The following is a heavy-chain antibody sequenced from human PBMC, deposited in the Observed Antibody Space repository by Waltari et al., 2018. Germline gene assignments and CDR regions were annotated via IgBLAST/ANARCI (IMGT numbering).Heavy chain of an antibody. CDR1: GFTFSSHW. CDR2: IKKDGSES. V-gene: IGHV3-7*04. D-gene: IGHD4-17*01. J-gene: IGHJ4*02. CDR3: ARADYGGTADYDY. Sequence: EVQLVESGGGLVQPGGSLRLSCAASGFTFSSHWMTWVRQAPGKGLEWLANIKKDGSESYDGDSVKGRFTISRDNTKNSLYLQMNILGVEDTAVYYCARADYGGTADYDYWGQGTQVTVSS.